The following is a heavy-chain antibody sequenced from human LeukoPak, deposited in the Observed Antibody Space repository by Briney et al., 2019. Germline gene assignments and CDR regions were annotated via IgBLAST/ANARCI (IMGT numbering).Heavy chain of an antibody. J-gene: IGHJ4*02. CDR1: GGSISSYY. CDR2: IYTSGST. CDR3: ARSHYDFWSGSRNYFDY. V-gene: IGHV4-4*07. D-gene: IGHD3-3*01. Sequence: KASETLSLTCTVSGGSISSYYWSWIRQPAGKGLEWIGRIYTSGSTNYNPSLKSRVTMSVDMSKNQFSLKLSSVTAADTAVYYCARSHYDFWSGSRNYFDYWGQGTLVTVSS.